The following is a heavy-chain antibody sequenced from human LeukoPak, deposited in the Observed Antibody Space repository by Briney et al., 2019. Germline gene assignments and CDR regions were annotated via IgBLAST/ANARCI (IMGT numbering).Heavy chain of an antibody. CDR2: IYYSGST. CDR3: ATTERYSSGWYFDY. Sequence: PSETLSLTCTVSGGSISSGGYYWSWIRQHPGKGLEWIGYIYYSGSTYYNPSLKSRVTISVDTSKNQFSLKLSSVTAADTAVYYCATTERYSSGWYFDYWGQGTLVTVSS. CDR1: GGSISSGGYY. D-gene: IGHD6-19*01. J-gene: IGHJ4*02. V-gene: IGHV4-31*03.